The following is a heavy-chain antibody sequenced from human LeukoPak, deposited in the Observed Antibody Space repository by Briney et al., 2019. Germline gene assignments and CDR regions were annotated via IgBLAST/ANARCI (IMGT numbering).Heavy chain of an antibody. CDR1: GFTFSSYG. CDR3: AKDRGGIAARMRYYGMDV. CDR2: ISYDGSNK. V-gene: IGHV3-30*18. Sequence: PGRSLRLSCAASGFTFSSYGMHWVRQAPGKGLEWVAVISYDGSNKYYADSVKGRFTISRDDSKNTLYLQMNSLRAEDTAVYYCAKDRGGIAARMRYYGMDVWGQGTTVTVSS. D-gene: IGHD6-6*01. J-gene: IGHJ6*02.